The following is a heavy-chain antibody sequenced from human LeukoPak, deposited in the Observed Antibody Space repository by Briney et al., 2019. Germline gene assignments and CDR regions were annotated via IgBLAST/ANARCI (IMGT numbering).Heavy chain of an antibody. CDR2: ISWNSGSI. CDR1: GFTFDDYA. CDR3: AKDMTMVRGVLDY. J-gene: IGHJ4*02. V-gene: IGHV3-9*01. D-gene: IGHD3-10*01. Sequence: PGRSLRLTCAASGFTFDDYAMHWVRQTPGKGLEWVSTISWNSGSIGYADSVKGRFTISRDNAKNSLYLQMNSLRPEDTALYYCAKDMTMVRGVLDYWGQGTLVTVSS.